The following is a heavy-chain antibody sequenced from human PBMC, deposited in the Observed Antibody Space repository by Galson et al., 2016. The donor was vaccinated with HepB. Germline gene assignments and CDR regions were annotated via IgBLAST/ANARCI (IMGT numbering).Heavy chain of an antibody. Sequence: SVKVSCKASGYTFTSYGISWVRQAPGQGLEWMGWISAYNGNTNYAQKLQGRVTLTTDTSTSTAYMDLRSLRSDDTAVYYCARDYDSSGYYLHDYYYYYMDVWGKGTTVSVSS. D-gene: IGHD3-22*01. V-gene: IGHV1-18*04. CDR1: GYTFTSYG. J-gene: IGHJ6*03. CDR2: ISAYNGNT. CDR3: ARDYDSSGYYLHDYYYYYMDV.